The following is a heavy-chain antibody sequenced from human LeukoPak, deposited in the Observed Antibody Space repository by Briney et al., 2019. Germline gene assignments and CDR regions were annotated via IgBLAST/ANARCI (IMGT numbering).Heavy chain of an antibody. J-gene: IGHJ1*01. CDR2: INPNSGGT. CDR3: ARVDCSSTSCYEYFQH. Sequence: GASVKVSCKASGYTFTGYYMHWVRQAPGQGLEWMGWINPNSGGTNYAQKFQGRVTMTRDTSISTAYMELSRLRSDDTAVYYCARVDCSSTSCYEYFQHWGQSTLVTVTS. V-gene: IGHV1-2*02. CDR1: GYTFTGYY. D-gene: IGHD2-2*01.